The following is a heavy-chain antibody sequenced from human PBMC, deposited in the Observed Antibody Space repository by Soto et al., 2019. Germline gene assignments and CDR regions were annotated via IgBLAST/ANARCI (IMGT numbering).Heavy chain of an antibody. D-gene: IGHD3-22*01. CDR2: ISSSSYI. Sequence: GVSLRLSCSASGFTFSSYSMNWVRQAPGKGLEWVSYISSSSYIYYADSVKGRFTISRDNAKNSLYLQMNSLRAEDTAVYYCAREGDSSGLYHWGQGTLVTVS. J-gene: IGHJ1*01. V-gene: IGHV3-21*05. CDR1: GFTFSSYS. CDR3: AREGDSSGLYH.